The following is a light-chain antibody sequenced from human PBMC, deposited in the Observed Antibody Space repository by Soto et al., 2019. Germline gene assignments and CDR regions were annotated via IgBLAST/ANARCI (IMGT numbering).Light chain of an antibody. V-gene: IGKV3-15*01. Sequence: EIVLKQSPATLSSSPVERFTLSCIATQSVTYNLAWYQQKPGQAPRLLIYGSSTRATGITARFSGRGSGKEFTITITSLQYEDFEVYYCQKYNDWLWTFGQGTTVDIK. J-gene: IGKJ1*01. CDR2: GSS. CDR1: QSVTYN. CDR3: QKYNDWLWT.